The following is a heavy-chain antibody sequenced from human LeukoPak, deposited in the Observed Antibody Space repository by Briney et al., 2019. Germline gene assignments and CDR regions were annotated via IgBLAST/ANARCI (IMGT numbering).Heavy chain of an antibody. CDR2: IYPGDSDT. Sequence: GEPLKISCKGSGYSFTSYWIGWVRQMPGKGLEWMGIIYPGDSDTRYSPSLQGQVTISADKSISTAYLQWSSLKASDTAMYYCARQGFRGELSGWFDPWGQGTLVTVSS. D-gene: IGHD3-10*01. CDR3: ARQGFRGELSGWFDP. CDR1: GYSFTSYW. J-gene: IGHJ5*02. V-gene: IGHV5-51*01.